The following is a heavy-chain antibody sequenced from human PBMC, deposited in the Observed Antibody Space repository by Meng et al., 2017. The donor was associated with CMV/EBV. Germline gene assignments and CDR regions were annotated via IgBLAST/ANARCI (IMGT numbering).Heavy chain of an antibody. CDR2: ISSSSSYI. V-gene: IGHV3-21*01. D-gene: IGHD2-2*01. CDR3: AREGNGYGYQLLRTPYYFDY. Sequence: LTGAASGFTFSSYSMNWVRQAPGKGLEWVSSISSSSSYIYYADSVKGRFTISRDNAKNSLYLQMNSLRAEDTAVYYCAREGNGYGYQLLRTPYYFDYWGQGTLVTVSS. J-gene: IGHJ4*02. CDR1: GFTFSSYS.